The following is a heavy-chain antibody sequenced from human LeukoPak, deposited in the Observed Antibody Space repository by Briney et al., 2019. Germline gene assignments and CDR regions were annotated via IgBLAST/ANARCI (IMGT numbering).Heavy chain of an antibody. CDR1: GGSISSSSYY. D-gene: IGHD6-19*01. CDR3: VTGIAVAGDIKYYAMDV. J-gene: IGHJ6*02. Sequence: SETLSLTCIVSGGSISSSSYYWGWIRQPPGKGLEWIGSMYYSGSTYYDPSLKGRVTIAIDTPKNQFSLKVSSVTAADTAVYYCVTGIAVAGDIKYYAMDVWGQGTTVTVSS. CDR2: MYYSGST. V-gene: IGHV4-39*01.